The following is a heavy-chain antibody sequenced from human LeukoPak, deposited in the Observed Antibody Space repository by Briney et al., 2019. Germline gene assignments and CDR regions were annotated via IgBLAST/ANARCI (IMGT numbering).Heavy chain of an antibody. Sequence: SETLSLTCAVYGGSFSGYYWSWIRQPPGKGLEWIGEINHSGSTNYNPSLKSRVTISVDTSKNQFSLKLSSVTAADTAVYYCARVFVWNRFHHWFDPWGQGTLVTVSS. CDR3: ARVFVWNRFHHWFDP. J-gene: IGHJ5*02. CDR2: INHSGST. CDR1: GGSFSGYY. D-gene: IGHD1-1*01. V-gene: IGHV4-34*01.